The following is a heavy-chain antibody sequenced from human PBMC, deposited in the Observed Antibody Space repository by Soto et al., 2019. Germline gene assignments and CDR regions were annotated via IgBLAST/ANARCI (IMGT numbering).Heavy chain of an antibody. CDR3: ATSYRIAAAGTIDY. CDR2: FDPEDGET. CDR1: GYTFTELS. D-gene: IGHD6-13*01. V-gene: IGHV1-24*01. Sequence: QVQLVQSGAEVKKPGASVKVSCKVSGYTFTELSMHWVRQAPGKGLEWMGGFDPEDGETIYAQKFQGRVTMTEDTSTATAYMELSSLRPEDTAVYYCATSYRIAAAGTIDYWGQGPLVTVSS. J-gene: IGHJ4*02.